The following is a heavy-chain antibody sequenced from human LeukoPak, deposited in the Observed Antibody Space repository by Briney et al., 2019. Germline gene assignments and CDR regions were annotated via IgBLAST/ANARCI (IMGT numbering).Heavy chain of an antibody. V-gene: IGHV3-23*01. Sequence: PGGSLRLSCAASGFTFSSYAMSWVRQAPGKGLEGVSAISGSGGSTYYADSVKGRFTISRDNSKNTLYLQMNSLRAEDTAVYYCAKGTGRLWFGESRAFDIWGQGTMVTVSS. CDR3: AKGTGRLWFGESRAFDI. D-gene: IGHD3-10*01. J-gene: IGHJ3*02. CDR2: ISGSGGST. CDR1: GFTFSSYA.